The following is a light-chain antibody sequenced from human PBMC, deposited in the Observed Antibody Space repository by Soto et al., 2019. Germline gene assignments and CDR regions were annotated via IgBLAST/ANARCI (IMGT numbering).Light chain of an antibody. V-gene: IGKV3-11*01. J-gene: IGKJ1*01. CDR2: DAS. CDR3: QQRSNWPPRWT. CDR1: QSVSSY. Sequence: EIVLTQSPATLSLSPGERATLSCRASQSVSSYLAWYQQKPGQAPRLLIYDASNRATRIPARFSGSGSGTDSTLTISSLQPEDFAVYYCQQRSNWPPRWTFGQGTKVEIK.